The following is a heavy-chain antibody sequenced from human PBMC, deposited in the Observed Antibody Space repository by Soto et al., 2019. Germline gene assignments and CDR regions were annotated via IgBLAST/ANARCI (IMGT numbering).Heavy chain of an antibody. CDR1: GYTFTSYY. CDR2: INPSGGST. V-gene: IGHV1-46*01. Sequence: ASVKVSCKASGYTFTSYYMHWVRQAPGQGLEWMGIINPSGGSTSYAQKFQGRVTMTRDTSTSTVYMELSSLRSEDTAVYYCARCPVRFGELEYGMDVWGQGTTVTVSS. CDR3: ARCPVRFGELEYGMDV. D-gene: IGHD3-10*01. J-gene: IGHJ6*02.